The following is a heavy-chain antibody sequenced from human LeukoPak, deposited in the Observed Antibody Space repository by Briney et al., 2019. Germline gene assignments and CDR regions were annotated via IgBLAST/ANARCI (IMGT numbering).Heavy chain of an antibody. CDR1: GDSISTYY. V-gene: IGHV4-59*01. Sequence: PSETLSLTCTVSGDSISTYYWNWIRQPPGKGLDWLGNVYYSGSTNYNPSLKGRVTISVDTSTNQFSLKLRSVTAADTAVYYCARAPPPYYYDSSGYYPRSYYYYYMDVWGKGTTVTVSS. CDR2: VYYSGST. D-gene: IGHD3-22*01. J-gene: IGHJ6*03. CDR3: ARAPPPYYYDSSGYYPRSYYYYYMDV.